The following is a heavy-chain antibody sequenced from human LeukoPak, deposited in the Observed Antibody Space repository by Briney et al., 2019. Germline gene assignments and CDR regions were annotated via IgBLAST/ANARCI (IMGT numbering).Heavy chain of an antibody. D-gene: IGHD5-12*01. CDR2: INHSGST. J-gene: IGHJ6*03. V-gene: IGHV4-34*01. CDR3: ARMGLRYYYYYMDV. Sequence: SETLSLTCAVYGGSFSGYYWSCIRQPPGKGLEWIGEINHSGSTNYNPSLKSRVTISVDTSKNQFSLKLSSVTAADTAVYYCARMGLRYYYYYMDVWGKGTTVTVSS. CDR1: GGSFSGYY.